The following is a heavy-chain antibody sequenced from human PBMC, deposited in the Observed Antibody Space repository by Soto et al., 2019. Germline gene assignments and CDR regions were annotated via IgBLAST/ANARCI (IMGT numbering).Heavy chain of an antibody. J-gene: IGHJ4*02. V-gene: IGHV1-45*02. CDR3: TTASQWLPPYS. CDR1: GYTFTYRY. CDR2: XTPXXXXX. D-gene: IGHD6-19*01. Sequence: SVKVSCEASGYTFTYRYLHWVRQAPGQALEWXGWXTPXXXXXNXXXKFQDRVTITRDRSMSTAYTELSSLKTDDSAVYYCTTASQWLPPYSWGQGALVTVSS.